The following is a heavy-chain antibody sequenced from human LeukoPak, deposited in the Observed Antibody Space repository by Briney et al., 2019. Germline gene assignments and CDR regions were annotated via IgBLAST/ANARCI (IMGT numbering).Heavy chain of an antibody. V-gene: IGHV3-30-3*01. CDR2: ISYDGSNK. CDR3: ARKDYDSSGGWFDP. Sequence: PGRSLRLSCAASGFTFSSYAMHWVRQAPGKGLEWVTVISYDGSNKYYADSVKGRFTISRDNSKNTLYLQMNSLRAEDTAVYYCARKDYDSSGGWFDPWGQGTLVTVSS. CDR1: GFTFSSYA. J-gene: IGHJ5*02. D-gene: IGHD3-22*01.